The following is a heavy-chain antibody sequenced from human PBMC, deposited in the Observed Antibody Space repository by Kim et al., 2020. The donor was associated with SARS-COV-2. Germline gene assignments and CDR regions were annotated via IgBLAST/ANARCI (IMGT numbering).Heavy chain of an antibody. D-gene: IGHD3-10*01. CDR1: GYTFTSYY. V-gene: IGHV1-46*01. Sequence: ASVKVSCKASGYTFTSYYMHWVRQAPGQGLEWMGIINPSGGSTSYAQKFQGRVTMTRDTSTSTVYMELSSLRSEDTAVYYWARGLGTQGIYYYYYGMDVWGQGTKVTVSS. CDR3: ARGLGTQGIYYYYYGMDV. CDR2: INPSGGST. J-gene: IGHJ6*02.